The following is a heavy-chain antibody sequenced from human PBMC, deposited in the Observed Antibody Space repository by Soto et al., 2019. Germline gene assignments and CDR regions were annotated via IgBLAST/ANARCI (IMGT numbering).Heavy chain of an antibody. Sequence: VQLQESGPGLVKPSQTLSLTCTVSGGSINSGGYYWIWIRQHPGKGLEWIGHIAYSVYTSYNPSLKSRLTVSVDTSKTDFSLRLTSVTAADAALYYCATSYCRSTNCPYYFDYWGQGTLVTVSS. J-gene: IGHJ4*02. CDR1: GGSINSGGYY. CDR3: ATSYCRSTNCPYYFDY. V-gene: IGHV4-31*03. CDR2: IAYSVYT. D-gene: IGHD2-2*01.